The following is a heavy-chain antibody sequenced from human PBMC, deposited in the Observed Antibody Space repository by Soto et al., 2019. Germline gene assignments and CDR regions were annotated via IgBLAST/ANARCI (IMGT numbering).Heavy chain of an antibody. Sequence: GGSLRLSCAASGFTFSSYWMSWVRQAPGKGLEWVANIKQDGSEKYYVDSVKGRFTISRDNAKNSLYLQMNSLRAEDTAVYYCTRDASRDSSARGWFDPWGPGTLVTVSS. J-gene: IGHJ5*02. D-gene: IGHD6-13*01. CDR2: IKQDGSEK. V-gene: IGHV3-7*01. CDR1: GFTFSSYW. CDR3: TRDASRDSSARGWFDP.